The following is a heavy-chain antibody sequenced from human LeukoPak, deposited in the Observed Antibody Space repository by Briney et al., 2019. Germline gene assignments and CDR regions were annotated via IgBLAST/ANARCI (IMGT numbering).Heavy chain of an antibody. J-gene: IGHJ6*03. CDR1: GFTFSSYS. D-gene: IGHD2-2*02. V-gene: IGHV3-48*04. CDR2: IGSSSSTI. CDR3: ARLEAPYCSSTSCYTRNFYYYYYYMDV. Sequence: LSGESLRLSCAASGFTFSSYSMNWVRQAPGKGLEWVSYIGSSSSTIYYADSVKGRFTISRDNAKNSLYLQMNSLRAEDTAVYYCARLEAPYCSSTSCYTRNFYYYYYYMDVWGKGTTVTVSS.